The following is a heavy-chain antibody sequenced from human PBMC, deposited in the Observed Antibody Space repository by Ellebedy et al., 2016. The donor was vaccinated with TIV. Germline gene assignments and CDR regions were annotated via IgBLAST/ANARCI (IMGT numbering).Heavy chain of an antibody. J-gene: IGHJ3*02. V-gene: IGHV4-59*01. Sequence: SETLSLTCTVSGGSISSYYWSWIRQPPGKGLEWIGYIYYSGSTNYNPSLKSRVTISVDTSKNQFSLKLSSVTAADTAVYYCARGRAEQHRFRAFEIWGQGTMVTVSS. D-gene: IGHD6-13*01. CDR3: ARGRAEQHRFRAFEI. CDR2: IYYSGST. CDR1: GGSISSYY.